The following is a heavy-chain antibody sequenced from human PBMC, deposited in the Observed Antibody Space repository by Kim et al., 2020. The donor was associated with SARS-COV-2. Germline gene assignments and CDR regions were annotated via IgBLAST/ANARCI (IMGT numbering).Heavy chain of an antibody. V-gene: IGHV1-18*01. CDR3: ARDRGWGGRYFDY. Sequence: YAQKLQGRVTMTTDTSTSRAYMELRSLRSDDTAVYYCARDRGWGGRYFDYWGQGTLVTVSS. D-gene: IGHD3-16*01. J-gene: IGHJ4*02.